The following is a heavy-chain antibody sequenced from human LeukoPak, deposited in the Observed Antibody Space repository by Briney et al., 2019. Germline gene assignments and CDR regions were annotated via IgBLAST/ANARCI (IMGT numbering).Heavy chain of an antibody. D-gene: IGHD3-10*01. CDR3: ARDSANPQYYYGSGSYYPLDY. CDR1: GGTFSSYA. Sequence: ASVKVSCKASGGTFSSYAISWVRQVPGQGLEWMGRMIPILGIANYAQKFQGRVTITADKSTSTAYMELSSLRSEDTAVYYCARDSANPQYYYGSGSYYPLDYWGQGTLVTVSS. V-gene: IGHV1-69*04. CDR2: MIPILGIA. J-gene: IGHJ4*02.